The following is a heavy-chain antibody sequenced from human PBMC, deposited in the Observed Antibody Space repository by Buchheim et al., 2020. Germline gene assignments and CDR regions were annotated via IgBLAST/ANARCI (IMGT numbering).Heavy chain of an antibody. CDR2: IIHDGSEK. CDR3: AVTNWFNP. D-gene: IGHD4-17*01. J-gene: IGHJ5*02. CDR1: GFTFSDYW. Sequence: EVQVVESGGGLVQPGGSLRLSCAASGFTFSDYWMSWVRQAPWKGLEWVANIIHDGSEKYYVDSVKDRFTISRDNARNILYLQMNSLRVEDTAVYYCAVTNWFNPWGQGTL. V-gene: IGHV3-7*01.